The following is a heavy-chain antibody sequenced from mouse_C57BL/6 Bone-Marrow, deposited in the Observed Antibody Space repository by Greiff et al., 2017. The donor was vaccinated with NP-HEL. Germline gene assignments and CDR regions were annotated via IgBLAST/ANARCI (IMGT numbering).Heavy chain of an antibody. Sequence: EVKVVESGGGLVQSGRSLRLSCATSGFTFSDFYMEWVRQAPGKGLEWIAASRNKANDYTTEYSASVKGRFIVSRDTSQSILYLQMNALRAEDTAIYYCARAMRDWGQGTTLTVSS. CDR3: ARAMRD. CDR1: GFTFSDFY. V-gene: IGHV7-1*01. J-gene: IGHJ2*01. CDR2: SRNKANDYTT.